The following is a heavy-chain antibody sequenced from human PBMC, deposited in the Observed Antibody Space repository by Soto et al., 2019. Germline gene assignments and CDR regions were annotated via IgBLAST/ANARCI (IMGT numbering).Heavy chain of an antibody. CDR1: GFSLSSSGMG. D-gene: IGHD3-22*01. CDR3: AHSPFYDSSGYPDY. V-gene: IGHV2-5*01. Sequence: SGPALVNRTQTLTLTCTFSGFSLSSSGMGVGWIRQPPGKALEWLALIYWNDDKRYSPSLKSRLTITKDTSKNQVVLTMTNMDPVDTATYYCAHSPFYDSSGYPDYWGQGTLVTVSS. J-gene: IGHJ4*02. CDR2: IYWNDDK.